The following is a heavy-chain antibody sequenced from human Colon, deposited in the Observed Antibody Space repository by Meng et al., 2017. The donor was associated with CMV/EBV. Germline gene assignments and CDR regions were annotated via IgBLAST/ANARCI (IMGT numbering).Heavy chain of an antibody. Sequence: GSLRLSCTVSGGSITDPYAYWGWVRQSLGKGLEWIGDVYFSGGARYNPSLKSRVTISVDTSKNQFSLRVNSVTAADTAVYYCAREGYSPPIVGALGSWGQGTLVTVSS. CDR3: AREGYSPPIVGALGS. CDR1: GGSITDPYAY. D-gene: IGHD1-26*01. J-gene: IGHJ5*01. CDR2: VYFSGGA. V-gene: IGHV4-39*07.